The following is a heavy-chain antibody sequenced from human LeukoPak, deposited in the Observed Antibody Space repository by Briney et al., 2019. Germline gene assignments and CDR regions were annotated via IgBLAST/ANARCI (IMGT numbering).Heavy chain of an antibody. J-gene: IGHJ5*02. D-gene: IGHD2-2*01. V-gene: IGHV4-39*07. CDR2: IHYSGST. Sequence: SETLSLTCTVSGGSISSSTYYWGWIRQPPGKGLEWIGSIHYSGSTHHNPSLKSRVTISVDTSKNQFSLQLSSVTAADTAVYYCARAIVVPAAVSGSGWFDPWGQGTLVTVSS. CDR1: GGSISSSTYY. CDR3: ARAIVVPAAVSGSGWFDP.